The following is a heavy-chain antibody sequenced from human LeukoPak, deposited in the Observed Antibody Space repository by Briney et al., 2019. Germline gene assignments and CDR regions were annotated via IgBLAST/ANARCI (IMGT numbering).Heavy chain of an antibody. V-gene: IGHV3-43*01. J-gene: IGHJ4*02. CDR2: VSWDGDTT. Sequence: GGSLRLSCAASGFTFDDYIMHWVRQAPGKGLEWVSLVSWDGDTTYYADSVKGRFTISRDNSKNTLYLQMNNLKTEDTAVYYCAKGVTLDYWGQGTLVTVSS. D-gene: IGHD2-21*02. CDR1: GFTFDDYI. CDR3: AKGVTLDY.